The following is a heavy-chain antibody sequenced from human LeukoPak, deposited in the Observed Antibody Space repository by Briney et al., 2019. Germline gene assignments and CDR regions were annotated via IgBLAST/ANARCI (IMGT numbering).Heavy chain of an antibody. J-gene: IGHJ6*02. CDR2: IYYSGST. Sequence: SETLSLTCTVSGGSISSYYWSWIRQPPGKGLEWIGYIYYSGSTNYNPSLKSRVTISVDTSKNQFSLKLSSVTAADTAVYYCARDSPVAGTRYYYYGMDVWGQGTTVTVSS. CDR3: ARDSPVAGTRYYYYGMDV. D-gene: IGHD6-19*01. CDR1: GGSISSYY. V-gene: IGHV4-59*01.